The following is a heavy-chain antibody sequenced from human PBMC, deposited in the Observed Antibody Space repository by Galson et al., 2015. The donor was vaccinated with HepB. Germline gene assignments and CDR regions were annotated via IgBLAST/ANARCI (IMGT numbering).Heavy chain of an antibody. Sequence: SLRLSCAASGFTFSNAWINWVRQAPGKGLEWVGRIKSKTDGGTTDYAAPVKGRFTISRDDSKNTLYLQMNSLKTEDTAVYYCTTGGLGDSSGYHRFYWGQGTLVTVSS. V-gene: IGHV3-15*07. D-gene: IGHD3-22*01. CDR1: GFTFSNAW. CDR3: TTGGLGDSSGYHRFY. J-gene: IGHJ4*02. CDR2: IKSKTDGGTT.